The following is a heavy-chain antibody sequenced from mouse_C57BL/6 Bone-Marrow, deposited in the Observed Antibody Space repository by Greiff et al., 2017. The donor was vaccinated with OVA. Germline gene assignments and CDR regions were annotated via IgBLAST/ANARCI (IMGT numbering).Heavy chain of an antibody. CDR2: IFPGDGDS. CDR3: ARDHYGSSWAY. CDR1: GYAFSSSW. V-gene: IGHV1-82*01. J-gene: IGHJ3*01. D-gene: IGHD1-1*01. Sequence: QVQLQQSGPELVKPGASVKISCKASGYAFSSSWMNWVKQRPGTGLEWIVRIFPGDGDSNYNGKFKGKATLTADKSSSTAYMQLSSLTYEDSAVYVCARDHYGSSWAYWGQGTLVTVSA.